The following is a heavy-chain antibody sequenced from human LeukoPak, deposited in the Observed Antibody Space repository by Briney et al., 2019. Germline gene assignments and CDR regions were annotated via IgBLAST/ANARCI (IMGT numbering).Heavy chain of an antibody. V-gene: IGHV1-69*13. J-gene: IGHJ4*02. D-gene: IGHD5-24*01. CDR2: IIPFFGTA. CDR1: GGTFISYA. CDR3: ARETGHGYNWMGY. Sequence: VASVTVSCTASGGTFISYAISWVRQAPGQGLEWMGGIIPFFGTANSAQKFQGRVTITADESTSTAYMELSSLRSEDAAVYYCARETGHGYNWMGYWGQGTLVTVSS.